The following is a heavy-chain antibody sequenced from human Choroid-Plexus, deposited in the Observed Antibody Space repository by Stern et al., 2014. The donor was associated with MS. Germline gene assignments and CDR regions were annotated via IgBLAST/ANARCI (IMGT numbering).Heavy chain of an antibody. CDR3: AKDRQYLTYFFDH. CDR1: GFTFGSCA. V-gene: IGHV3-30*18. J-gene: IGHJ5*02. D-gene: IGHD2/OR15-2a*01. Sequence: VQLVESGGGVVQPGRPLRLSCVASGFTFGSCAMHWVRQAPGKGLEWVAGVSYGGSNKYYADSVKGRFTISRDNSQNTLHMQMSSLRPEDTAVYYCAKDRQYLTYFFDHWGQGSRVTVSS. CDR2: VSYGGSNK.